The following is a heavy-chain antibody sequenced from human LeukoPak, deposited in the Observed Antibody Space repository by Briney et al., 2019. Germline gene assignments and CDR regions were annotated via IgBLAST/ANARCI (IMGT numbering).Heavy chain of an antibody. D-gene: IGHD6-19*01. J-gene: IGHJ4*02. CDR2: ISSSGSTI. V-gene: IGHV3-11*04. CDR3: ARRPSLWLVDY. Sequence: GSLRLSCAASGFTFSDYYMSWIRQAPGEGLEWVSYISSSGSTIYYADSVKGRFTISRDNAKNSLYLQMNSLRAEDTAVYYCARRPSLWLVDYWGQGTLVTVSS. CDR1: GFTFSDYY.